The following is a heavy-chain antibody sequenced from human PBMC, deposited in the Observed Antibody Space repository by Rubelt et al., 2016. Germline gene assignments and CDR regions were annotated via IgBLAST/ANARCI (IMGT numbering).Heavy chain of an antibody. Sequence: QVQLQQWGAGLLKPSETLSLTCAVYGGSFSGYYWSWIRQPPGKGLEWIGEINHSGSTNYNPSLKSRVTISVDTSKNQFSLKLGAVTAADTAVYYCARGRTRYYYDSSGYYYFDYWGQGTLVTVSS. V-gene: IGHV4-34*01. D-gene: IGHD3-22*01. CDR2: INHSGST. CDR3: ARGRTRYYYDSSGYYYFDY. J-gene: IGHJ4*02. CDR1: GGSFSGYY.